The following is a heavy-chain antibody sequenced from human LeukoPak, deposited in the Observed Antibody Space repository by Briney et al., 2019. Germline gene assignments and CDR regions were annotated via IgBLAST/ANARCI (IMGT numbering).Heavy chain of an antibody. J-gene: IGHJ4*02. V-gene: IGHV4-38-2*01. D-gene: IGHD6-6*01. CDR1: GYFIRNGDY. CDR2: MYNSVSI. CDR3: ARNSSSGFFDY. Sequence: PSETLSLTCVVCGYFIRNGDYWGWIRQSPGKGLEWIASMYNSVSIHYNPSLKSRVTILVDTSKNEFSLKMRSVTAADTAVYYCARNSSSGFFDYWGQGTLATVPS.